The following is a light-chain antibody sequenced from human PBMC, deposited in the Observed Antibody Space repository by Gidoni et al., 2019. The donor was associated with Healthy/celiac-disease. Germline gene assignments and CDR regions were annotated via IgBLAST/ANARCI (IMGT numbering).Light chain of an antibody. CDR2: GAS. CDR3: QQYGSSPFT. V-gene: IGKV3-20*01. CDR1: QSVSSTY. Sequence: EIVLTQSPGTLSLSTGERATRSCRASQSVSSTYLACYQQKPGQAPRLLIYGASSRATGIPDRFSGSGSGTDFTLTISRLEPEDFAVYYCQQYGSSPFTFGPGTKVDIK. J-gene: IGKJ3*01.